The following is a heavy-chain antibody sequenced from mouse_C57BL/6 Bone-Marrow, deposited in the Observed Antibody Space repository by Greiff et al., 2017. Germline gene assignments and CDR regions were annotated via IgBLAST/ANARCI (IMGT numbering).Heavy chain of an antibody. J-gene: IGHJ3*01. Sequence: QVQLQQPGAELVKPGASVKLSCKASGYTFTSYWMHWVKQRPGQGLEWIGMIHPTSGSTNYNEKFKSKATLTVDKSSSTAYMQLSSLTSEDSAVYYCARTLSYYLAWFAYWGQGTLVTVSA. CDR3: ARTLSYYLAWFAY. CDR2: IHPTSGST. D-gene: IGHD2-12*01. CDR1: GYTFTSYW. V-gene: IGHV1-64*01.